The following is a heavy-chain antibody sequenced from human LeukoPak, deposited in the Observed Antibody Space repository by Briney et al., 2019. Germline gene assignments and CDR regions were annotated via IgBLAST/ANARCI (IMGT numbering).Heavy chain of an antibody. V-gene: IGHV4-4*07. CDR1: GGSISSYY. D-gene: IGHD3-9*01. CDR3: ARERGALYDILTGYFGNYFDY. J-gene: IGHJ4*02. Sequence: SETLSLTCTVSGGSISSYYWSWIRQPAGKGLEWIGRIYTSGSTNYNPSLKSRVTMSVDTSKNQFSLKLSSVTAADTAVYYCARERGALYDILTGYFGNYFDYWGQGTLVTVSS. CDR2: IYTSGST.